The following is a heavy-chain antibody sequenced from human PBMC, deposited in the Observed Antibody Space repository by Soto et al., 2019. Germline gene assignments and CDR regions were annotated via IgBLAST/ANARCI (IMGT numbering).Heavy chain of an antibody. Sequence: QVQLVESGGGVVQPGRSLRLSCAASRLTFSAAGMHWVRQSPGKGLEWVAFIANDGRSESYADSVKGRFTISRDNSQNRLYLQMNGLRAKYTAVYYCAKDNGRTAIDYWGQGTLVSVSS. CDR3: AKDNGRTAIDY. D-gene: IGHD2-8*01. CDR2: IANDGRSE. V-gene: IGHV3-30*18. CDR1: RLTFSAAG. J-gene: IGHJ4*02.